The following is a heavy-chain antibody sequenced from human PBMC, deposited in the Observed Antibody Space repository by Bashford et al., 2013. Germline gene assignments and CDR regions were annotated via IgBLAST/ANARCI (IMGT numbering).Heavy chain of an antibody. D-gene: IGHD6-19*01. V-gene: IGHV3-21*06. J-gene: IGHJ5*02. CDR3: ASPYSSAWFLPGT. Sequence: GSLRLSCAASGFTFSAYSINWVRQAPGKGLEWVSSISSSSTYIYYADSVKGRFTISRDNAKNSLYLQMNSLRVEDTAVYYCASPYSSAWFLPGTWGQGTLVTVSS. CDR1: GFTFSAYS. CDR2: ISSSSTYI.